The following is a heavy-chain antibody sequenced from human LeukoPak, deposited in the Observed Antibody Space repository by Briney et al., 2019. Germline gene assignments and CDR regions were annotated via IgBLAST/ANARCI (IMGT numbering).Heavy chain of an antibody. CDR1: GYTFTDYY. D-gene: IGHD6-13*01. Sequence: ASVKVSCKASGYTFTDYYMHWVRQAPGQGLEWMGWINPHSGGTDHAQKFHGRVTMTRDTSISTAYMELSSLRSDDTAVYYCARVRGQQLGIIDYWGQGTLVTVSS. V-gene: IGHV1-2*02. CDR2: INPHSGGT. CDR3: ARVRGQQLGIIDY. J-gene: IGHJ4*02.